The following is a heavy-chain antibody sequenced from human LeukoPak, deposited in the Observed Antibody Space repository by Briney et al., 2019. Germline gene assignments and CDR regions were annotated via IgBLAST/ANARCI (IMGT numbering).Heavy chain of an antibody. D-gene: IGHD5-18*01. CDR3: ARSPSYSYGYSDWYFDL. Sequence: GGSLRLSCAASGFTFSNYGMNWVRQAPGKGLEWVANIKQDGSEKYYVDSVKGRFTISRDNAKNSLYLQMNSLRAEDTAVYYCARSPSYSYGYSDWYFDLWGRGTLVTVSS. J-gene: IGHJ2*01. CDR2: IKQDGSEK. V-gene: IGHV3-7*01. CDR1: GFTFSNYG.